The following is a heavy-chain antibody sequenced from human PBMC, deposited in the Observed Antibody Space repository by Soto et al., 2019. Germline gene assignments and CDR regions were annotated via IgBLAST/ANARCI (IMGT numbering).Heavy chain of an antibody. CDR1: GGTFSSYA. J-gene: IGHJ5*02. D-gene: IGHD4-17*01. CDR2: IIPIFGTA. V-gene: IGHV1-69*12. CDR3: ARVFGSWGDYVNWFDP. Sequence: QVQLVQSGAEVKKPGSSVKVSCKASGGTFSSYAISWVRQAPGQGLEWMGGIIPIFGTANYAQKFQGRVTITADESTRTAYMELSRLSSEDTAVYYCARVFGSWGDYVNWFDPWGQGTLVTVSS.